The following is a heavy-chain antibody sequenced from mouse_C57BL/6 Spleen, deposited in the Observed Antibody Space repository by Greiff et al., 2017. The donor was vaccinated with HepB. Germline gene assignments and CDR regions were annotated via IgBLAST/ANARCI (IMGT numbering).Heavy chain of an antibody. CDR3: ASYGNSLFDY. CDR2: ISSGSSTI. D-gene: IGHD2-1*01. CDR1: GFTFSDYG. Sequence: EVQVVESGGGLVKPGGSLKLSCAASGFTFSDYGMHWVRQAPEKGLEWVAYISSGSSTIYYADTVKGRFTISRDNAKNTLFLQMTSLRSEDTAMYYCASYGNSLFDYWGQGTTLTVSS. J-gene: IGHJ2*01. V-gene: IGHV5-17*01.